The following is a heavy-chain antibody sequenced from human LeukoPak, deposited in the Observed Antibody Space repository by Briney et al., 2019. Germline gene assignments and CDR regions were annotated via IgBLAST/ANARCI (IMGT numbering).Heavy chain of an antibody. CDR3: ARAYYYDSSGSKIDY. CDR1: GGTFSSYA. CDR2: IIPIFGTA. D-gene: IGHD3-22*01. Sequence: SVKVSCKASGGTFSSYAISWVRQAPGQGLEWMGGIIPIFGTANYAQKFQGRVTITADESTSTADMELSSLRSEDTAVYYCARAYYYDSSGSKIDYWGQGTLVTVSS. V-gene: IGHV1-69*13. J-gene: IGHJ4*02.